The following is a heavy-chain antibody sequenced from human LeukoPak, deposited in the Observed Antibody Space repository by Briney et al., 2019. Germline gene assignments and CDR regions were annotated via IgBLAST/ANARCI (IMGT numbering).Heavy chain of an antibody. V-gene: IGHV4-4*07. CDR3: ARAQQGWLAPPYYYYYMDV. D-gene: IGHD6-19*01. CDR1: GGSISSYY. J-gene: IGHJ6*03. Sequence: SETLSLTCTVSGGSISSYYWSWIRQPAGKGLEWIGRIYTSGSTNYNPSLKSRVTISVDTSKNQFSLKLSSVTAADTAVYYCARAQQGWLAPPYYYYYMDVWGKGTTVTVSS. CDR2: IYTSGST.